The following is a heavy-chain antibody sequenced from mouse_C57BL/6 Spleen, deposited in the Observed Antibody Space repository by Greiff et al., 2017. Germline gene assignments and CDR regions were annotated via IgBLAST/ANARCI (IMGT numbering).Heavy chain of an antibody. Sequence: EVQLVESEGGLVQPGSSMKLSCTASGFTFSDYYMAWVRQVPEKGLEWVANINYDGSSTYYLDSLKSRFIISRDNAKNILYLQMSSLKSEDTATYYCARVKYSNPWYFDVWGTGTTVTVSS. CDR2: INYDGSST. J-gene: IGHJ1*03. V-gene: IGHV5-16*01. CDR1: GFTFSDYY. D-gene: IGHD2-5*01. CDR3: ARVKYSNPWYFDV.